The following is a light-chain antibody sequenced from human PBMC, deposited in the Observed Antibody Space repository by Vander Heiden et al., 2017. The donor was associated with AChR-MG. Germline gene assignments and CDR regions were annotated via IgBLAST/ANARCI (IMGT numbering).Light chain of an antibody. CDR1: ESISRY. V-gene: IGKV3-11*01. J-gene: IGKJ4*01. CDR3: QQRSNWPPSLT. CDR2: DAS. Sequence: EIVSTQSPATLSLSPGERAILPCRPSESISRYLAWYQQRPGQAPRLLIYDASNRAPGIPARFSGSGSGTDFTLTINSLEPEDFAVYYCQQRSNWPPSLTFGGGTKVEIK.